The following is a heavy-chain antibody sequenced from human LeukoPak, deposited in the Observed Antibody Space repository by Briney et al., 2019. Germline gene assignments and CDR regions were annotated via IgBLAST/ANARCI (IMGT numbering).Heavy chain of an antibody. CDR1: GGSISSYY. CDR2: IYYSGST. Sequence: SGTLSLTCTVSGGSISSYYWSWIRQPPGKGLELIGYIYYSGSTNYNPSLKSRVTISVDTSKNQFSLKLSSVTAADTAVYYCARLEQWREACWFDPWGQGTLVTISS. D-gene: IGHD6-19*01. V-gene: IGHV4-59*08. CDR3: ARLEQWREACWFDP. J-gene: IGHJ5*02.